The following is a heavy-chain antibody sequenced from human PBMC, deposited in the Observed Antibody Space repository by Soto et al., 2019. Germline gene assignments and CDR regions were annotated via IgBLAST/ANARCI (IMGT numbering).Heavy chain of an antibody. D-gene: IGHD3-10*01. V-gene: IGHV3-23*01. J-gene: IGHJ4*02. CDR2: LTSTGGT. CDR3: AKDGDLYSGYFDY. CDR1: GFIFNSYA. Sequence: PGGSLRLSCAASGFIFNSYAMSWVRQAPGKGLEWVSTLTSTGGTYYADSVKGRFPISRDNSKNTLYLQMNNLRAEDTAVYYCAKDGDLYSGYFDYWGLGT.